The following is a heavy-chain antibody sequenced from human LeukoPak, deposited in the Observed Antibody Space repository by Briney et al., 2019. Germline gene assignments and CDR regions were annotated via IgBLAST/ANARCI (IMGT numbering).Heavy chain of an antibody. D-gene: IGHD6-13*01. CDR3: AREYSSLSDHDAFDI. CDR1: GGTFSSYA. V-gene: IGHV1-69*04. J-gene: IGHJ3*02. CDR2: IIPILGIA. Sequence: SVKVSCKASGGTFSSYAISWVRQDPGQGLEWMGRIIPILGIANYAQKFQGRVTITTDESTSTAYMELSSLRSEDTAVYYCAREYSSLSDHDAFDIWGQGTMVTVSS.